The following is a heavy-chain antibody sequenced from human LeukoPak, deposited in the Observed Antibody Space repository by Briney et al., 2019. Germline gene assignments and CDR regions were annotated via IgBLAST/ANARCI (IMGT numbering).Heavy chain of an antibody. Sequence: PGGSLRLSCAASGFTFSSYAMHWVRQAPGKGLEWVAVISYDGSNKYYADSVKGRFTISRDNSKNTLYLQMNSLRAEDTAVYYCATERSITIFGAEDFDYWGQGTLVTVSS. D-gene: IGHD3-3*01. CDR3: ATERSITIFGAEDFDY. CDR1: GFTFSSYA. J-gene: IGHJ4*02. CDR2: ISYDGSNK. V-gene: IGHV3-30-3*01.